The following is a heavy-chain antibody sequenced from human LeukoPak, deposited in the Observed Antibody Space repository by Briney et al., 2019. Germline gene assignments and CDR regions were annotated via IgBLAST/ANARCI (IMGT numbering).Heavy chain of an antibody. V-gene: IGHV4-59*01. J-gene: IGHJ4*02. CDR1: GGSISDYY. CDR3: ARIEGDNSLDY. D-gene: IGHD3-16*01. Sequence: SETLSLTCTVSGGSISDYYWSWIRQPPGEGLEWIAYIHYSGSTNYNPSLKSRVIISVDTSRSQLFLKLSSVTAADTAVYYCARIEGDNSLDYWGQGTLVTVSS. CDR2: IHYSGST.